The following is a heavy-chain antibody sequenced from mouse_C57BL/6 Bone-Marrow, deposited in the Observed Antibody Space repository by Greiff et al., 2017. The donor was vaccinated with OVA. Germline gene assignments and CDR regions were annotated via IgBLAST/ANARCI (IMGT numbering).Heavy chain of an antibody. J-gene: IGHJ2*01. CDR1: GFTFTDYY. Sequence: EVQLQQSGPVLVKPGPSVKISCKASGFTFTDYYMHWVKQSHGKSLAWIGLVYPYNGGTSYHQKFKGKATLTVDTSSSTAYMELNSLTAEDSAVYYCAIRGGNYYGSSYVDYWGQGTTLTVSS. V-gene: IGHV1-36*01. CDR3: AIRGGNYYGSSYVDY. D-gene: IGHD1-1*01. CDR2: VYPYNGGT.